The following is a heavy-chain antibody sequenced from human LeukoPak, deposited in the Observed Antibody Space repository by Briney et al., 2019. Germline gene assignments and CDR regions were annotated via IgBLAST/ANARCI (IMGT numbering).Heavy chain of an antibody. Sequence: GGSLRLSCAASGFTFSNAWMSWVRQAPGKGLEWVANIKKDGSEKYYVDSVKGRFTISRDNAKNSLFLQMNSLRAEDTAVYYCASTYVVVTAVHDAFHIWGQGTMVTVSS. CDR3: ASTYVVVTAVHDAFHI. D-gene: IGHD2-21*02. J-gene: IGHJ3*02. CDR2: IKKDGSEK. V-gene: IGHV3-7*01. CDR1: GFTFSNAW.